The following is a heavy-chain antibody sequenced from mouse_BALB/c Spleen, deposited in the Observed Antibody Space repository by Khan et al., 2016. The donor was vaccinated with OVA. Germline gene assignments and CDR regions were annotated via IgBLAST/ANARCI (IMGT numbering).Heavy chain of an antibody. CDR2: IYNGSDNA. Sequence: QMQLEESGPELVKPGASVKMSCKASGYTFNYYVITWVKPRTGQGHKWIGEIYNGSDNANYNERFKGKATLTADKSYNPNHLQLSSLPSEDSAVYFCARVDGYYVYFNYWGQGTTLTVAS. D-gene: IGHD2-3*01. J-gene: IGHJ2*01. CDR1: GYTFNYYV. V-gene: IGHV1-81*01. CDR3: ARVDGYYVYFNY.